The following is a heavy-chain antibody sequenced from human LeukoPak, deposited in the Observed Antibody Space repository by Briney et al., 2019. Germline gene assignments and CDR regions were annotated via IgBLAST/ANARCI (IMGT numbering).Heavy chain of an antibody. V-gene: IGHV4-39*07. CDR2: IYHSGST. J-gene: IGHJ4*02. Sequence: SETLSLTCTVSGGSINSSSYYWGWIRQPPGKGLEWIGSIYHSGSTYYNPSLKSRVTILVDTSKNQFSLKLSSVTAADTAVYYCARGNDYVWGSYRYPFDYWGQGTLVTVSS. CDR1: GGSINSSSYY. CDR3: ARGNDYVWGSYRYPFDY. D-gene: IGHD3-16*02.